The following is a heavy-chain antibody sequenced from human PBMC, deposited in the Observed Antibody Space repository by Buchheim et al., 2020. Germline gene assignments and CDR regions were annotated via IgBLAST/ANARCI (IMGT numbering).Heavy chain of an antibody. CDR3: AREKNHAYYSNYPDYYYGMDV. Sequence: QVQLQQWGAGLLKPSETLSLTCAVYGGSFSGYYWSWIRQPPGKGLEWIGEINHSGSTNYNPSLKSRVTISVDTSKNQFSLKLSSVTAADTAVYYCAREKNHAYYSNYPDYYYGMDVWGQGTT. CDR2: INHSGST. D-gene: IGHD4-11*01. CDR1: GGSFSGYY. V-gene: IGHV4-34*01. J-gene: IGHJ6*02.